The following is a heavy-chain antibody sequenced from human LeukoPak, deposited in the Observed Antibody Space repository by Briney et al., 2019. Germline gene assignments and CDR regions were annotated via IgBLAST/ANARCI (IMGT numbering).Heavy chain of an antibody. V-gene: IGHV3-30*02. CDR3: AKGAVPAATDHEADAFDI. CDR1: GFTFSSYG. J-gene: IGHJ3*02. CDR2: IRYDGSNK. D-gene: IGHD2-2*01. Sequence: PGGPLRLSCAASGFTFSSYGMHWFRQPPGKGLEGGAFIRYDGSNKYYADSVKGRFTISRDNSKNTLYLQMNSLRAEDTAVYYCAKGAVPAATDHEADAFDIWGQGTMVTVSS.